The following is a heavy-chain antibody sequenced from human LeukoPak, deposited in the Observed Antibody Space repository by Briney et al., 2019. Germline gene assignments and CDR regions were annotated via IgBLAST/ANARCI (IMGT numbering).Heavy chain of an antibody. CDR2: IIPIFGTA. CDR1: GGTFSSYA. J-gene: IGHJ4*02. CDR3: ASDVMSGDIVVVPAAVTLDY. Sequence: ASVKVSCKASGGTFSSYAISWVRQAPGQGLEWMGGIIPIFGTANYAQKFQGRVTITTDESTSTAYMELSSLRSEDTAVYYCASDVMSGDIVVVPAAVTLDYWGQGTLVTVSS. D-gene: IGHD2-2*01. V-gene: IGHV1-69*05.